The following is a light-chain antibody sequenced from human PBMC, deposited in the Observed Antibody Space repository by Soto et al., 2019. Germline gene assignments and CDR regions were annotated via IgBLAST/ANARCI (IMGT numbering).Light chain of an antibody. CDR2: EVN. Sequence: QSVLTQPASVSASPGQSITISCTGTSSDIGTYNYVSWYQQHPGKAPKLMIFEVNNRPSWVSNRFSGSKSGNTASLTVSGLQAEDEADYYCSSYTTSNTWVFGGGTK. CDR3: SSYTTSNTWV. J-gene: IGLJ3*02. V-gene: IGLV2-14*01. CDR1: SSDIGTYNY.